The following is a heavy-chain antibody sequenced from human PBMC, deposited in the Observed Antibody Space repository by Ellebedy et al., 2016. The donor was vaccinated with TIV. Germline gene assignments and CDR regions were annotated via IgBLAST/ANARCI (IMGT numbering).Heavy chain of an antibody. J-gene: IGHJ4*02. CDR1: GYTFTSYG. Sequence: AASVKVSCKASGYTFTSYGFSWVRQAPGQGLEWMGWISAHNGHTNYAQRLQGRVPMTIDTSTRTAYMELRSLRSDDTAVYYCVRDVGYCSSTSCFGDDYWGQGTLVIVSS. CDR3: VRDVGYCSSTSCFGDDY. D-gene: IGHD2-2*01. CDR2: ISAHNGHT. V-gene: IGHV1-18*04.